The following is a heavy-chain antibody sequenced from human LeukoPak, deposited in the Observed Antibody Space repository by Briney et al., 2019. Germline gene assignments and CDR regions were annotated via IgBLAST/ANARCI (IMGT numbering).Heavy chain of an antibody. Sequence: PSETLSLTCTVSGGSISSYYWNWIRQPPRKGQERMGYNYYSGSANYNPSLKSRVTISVDTSKNQFSLKLSSVTAADTAVYYCARRPPFDWLSNDAFDIWGQGAMVTVSS. J-gene: IGHJ3*02. CDR1: GGSISSYY. CDR2: NYYSGSA. V-gene: IGHV4-59*01. D-gene: IGHD3-9*01. CDR3: ARRPPFDWLSNDAFDI.